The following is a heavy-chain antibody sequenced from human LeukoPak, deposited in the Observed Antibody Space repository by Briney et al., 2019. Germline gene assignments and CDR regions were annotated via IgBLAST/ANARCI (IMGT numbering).Heavy chain of an antibody. Sequence: ASVKVSCKASGYTFTSYGISWVRQAPGQGLEWMGWISAYNGNTNYAQKLQGRVTMTTDTSTSTAYMELRSLGSDDTAVYYCARDFSSSFVYYYYGMDVWGQGTTVTVSS. CDR1: GYTFTSYG. CDR3: ARDFSSSFVYYYYGMDV. V-gene: IGHV1-18*01. J-gene: IGHJ6*02. CDR2: ISAYNGNT. D-gene: IGHD6-6*01.